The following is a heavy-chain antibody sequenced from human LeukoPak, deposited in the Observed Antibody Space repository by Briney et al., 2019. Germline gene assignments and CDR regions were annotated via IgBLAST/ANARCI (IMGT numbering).Heavy chain of an antibody. D-gene: IGHD6-13*01. J-gene: IGHJ4*02. Sequence: GGSLRLSCAASGFTFSSYAMSWVRQAPGKGLEWVSVISGSGDSTYYADSVKGRFTISRDNSKNTLYLQMNSLRAEDTAVYYCARGGKQQLALGIDYWGQGTLVTVSS. V-gene: IGHV3-23*01. CDR3: ARGGKQQLALGIDY. CDR1: GFTFSSYA. CDR2: ISGSGDST.